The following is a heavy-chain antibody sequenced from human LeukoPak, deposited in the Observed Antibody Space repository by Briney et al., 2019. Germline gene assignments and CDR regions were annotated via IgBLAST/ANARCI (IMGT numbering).Heavy chain of an antibody. CDR3: ARVIRDTERLVDKSATGWFDP. J-gene: IGHJ5*02. CDR2: IYNTGDT. CDR1: GASIKTYH. Sequence: PSETLSLTCTVAGASIKTYHWGWIRQSPGKGLEWIGYIYNTGDTKYNPSLKTRVIISLDASKNHFSLNLASVTAADTAVYYCARVIRDTERLVDKSATGWFDPWGQGTLVTVSS. V-gene: IGHV4-59*01. D-gene: IGHD2-8*02.